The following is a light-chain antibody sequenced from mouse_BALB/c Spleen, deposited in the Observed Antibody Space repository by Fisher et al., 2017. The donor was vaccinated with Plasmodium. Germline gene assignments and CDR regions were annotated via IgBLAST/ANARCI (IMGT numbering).Light chain of an antibody. V-gene: IGKV5-43*01. Sequence: DIVMTQSTDTLSVTPGDSVSLSCRASQSISNHLHWYQQRSHGSPRLLIKYTSQSISGIPSRFSGSGSGTDFTLSINSVETEDFGMYFCQHSNSWPLTFGAGTKLELK. CDR1: QSISNH. J-gene: IGKJ5*01. CDR2: YTS. CDR3: QHSNSWPLT.